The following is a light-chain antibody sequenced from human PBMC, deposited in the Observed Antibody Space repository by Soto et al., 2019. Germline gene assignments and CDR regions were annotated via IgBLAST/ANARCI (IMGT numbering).Light chain of an antibody. J-gene: IGKJ1*01. CDR2: GAS. Sequence: MTQSPATLSVSPGERATLSCRASQSVSSNLAWYQQKPGQAPRLLIYGASTRATGIPARFSGSGSGTEFTLTISSLQSEDFAVYYCQQYDNWPPWTFGQGTKVEIK. CDR1: QSVSSN. V-gene: IGKV3-15*01. CDR3: QQYDNWPPWT.